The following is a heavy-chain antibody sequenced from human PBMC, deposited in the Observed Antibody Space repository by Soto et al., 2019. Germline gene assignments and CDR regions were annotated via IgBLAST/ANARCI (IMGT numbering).Heavy chain of an antibody. CDR3: ARAPQGLMSTHFDF. Sequence: QAQLMQSGAEVRKPGTSVKVSCETSGYNFRGYYVHWVRQAPGHGLQWLGRSDPNSGDTEYAQPSQGRIDVSRDTSLASVYMDLISLTSHDTAVYFCARAPQGLMSTHFDFWGQGTPVVVSS. CDR2: SDPNSGDT. J-gene: IGHJ4*02. V-gene: IGHV1-2*06. CDR1: GYNFRGYY.